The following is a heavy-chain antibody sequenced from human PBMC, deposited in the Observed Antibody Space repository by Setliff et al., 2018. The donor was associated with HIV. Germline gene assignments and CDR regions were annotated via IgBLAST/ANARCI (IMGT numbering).Heavy chain of an antibody. Sequence: SETLSRGCTVSGGSISSGSYYWSWIRQPAGKGLEWIGHIYTSGSTNYNPFRNSRVRPTVDTSKNLFSLRLTSVTAADTAVYSCARISQLLDYAMDVLGKGTTVTVSS. CDR3: ARISQLLDYAMDV. CDR1: GGSISSGSYY. V-gene: IGHV4-61*09. CDR2: IYTSGST. J-gene: IGHJ6*04. D-gene: IGHD6-13*01.